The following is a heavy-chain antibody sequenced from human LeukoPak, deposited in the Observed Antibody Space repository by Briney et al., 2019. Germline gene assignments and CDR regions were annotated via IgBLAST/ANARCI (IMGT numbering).Heavy chain of an antibody. Sequence: GGSLRLSCEASGFTFRTFAMSWVRQAPAKGLEWLSGISASGHYIYQADSVKGRFTISRDNSKNTLYIEINSLRVEDTAVYYCARDGSWGDYQFYFYMDVWGKGTTVTVSS. CDR1: GFTFRTFA. CDR2: ISASGHYI. V-gene: IGHV3-23*01. D-gene: IGHD2-2*01. CDR3: ARDGSWGDYQFYFYMDV. J-gene: IGHJ6*03.